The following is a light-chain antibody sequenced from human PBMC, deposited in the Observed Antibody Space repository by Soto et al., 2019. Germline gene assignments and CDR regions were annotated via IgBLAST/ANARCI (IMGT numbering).Light chain of an antibody. Sequence: QSVLTQPPSASGSPGQSVTISCTGTSSDVGGYNYVSWYQQYPGKAPKLMIYEVSKRPSGVPNRFSASKSGNTASLTVSGLQADDEADYYCCSYAGSNNLLFGGGTQLTVL. CDR2: EVS. J-gene: IGLJ2*01. CDR1: SSDVGGYNY. V-gene: IGLV2-8*01. CDR3: CSYAGSNNLL.